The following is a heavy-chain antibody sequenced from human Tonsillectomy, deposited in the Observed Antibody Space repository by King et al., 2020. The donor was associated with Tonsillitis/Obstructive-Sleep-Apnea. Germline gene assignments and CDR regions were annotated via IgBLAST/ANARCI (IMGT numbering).Heavy chain of an antibody. D-gene: IGHD4-17*01. J-gene: IGHJ4*02. CDR1: GYSFTSYW. Sequence: QLVQSGAEVKKPGESLRISCKGSGYSFTSYWINWVRQMPGKGLEWMGRIDPSDSYTNYSPSFQGHVTVSTDKSISTAYLQWSSLKASDTAMYYCAIFSGGGDYESDYWGQGTLVTVSS. CDR2: IDPSDSYT. V-gene: IGHV5-10-1*01. CDR3: AIFSGGGDYESDY.